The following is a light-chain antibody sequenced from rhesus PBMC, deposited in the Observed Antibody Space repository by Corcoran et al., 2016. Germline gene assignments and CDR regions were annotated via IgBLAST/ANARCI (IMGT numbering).Light chain of an antibody. CDR1: ENVNNY. V-gene: IGKV1-74*01. J-gene: IGKJ2*01. CDR3: QHDYGNPYS. CDR2: KAS. Sequence: DIQMTQSPSSLSASVGDRVTITCLASENVNNYLNWYQQKPGKAPKLLIYKASTLQSGVPSRLSGSGARTDYTFTISVLQPEVVATYYCQHDYGNPYSFGQGTKVEIK.